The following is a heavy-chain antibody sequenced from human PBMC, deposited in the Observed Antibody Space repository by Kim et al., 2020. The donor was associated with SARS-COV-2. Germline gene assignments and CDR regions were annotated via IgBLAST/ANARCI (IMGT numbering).Heavy chain of an antibody. D-gene: IGHD4-17*01. V-gene: IGHV3-23*01. CDR3: AKDREYMTTVTSSWDS. Sequence: GGSLRLSCAASGFTFSRFAMSWVRQAPGKGLEWVSVIRGSGGSADYADSVKGRFTISRDDSKSTAYLQMSGLTVEDTAVYYCAKDREYMTTVTSSWDSWGQGPLVTVSS. CDR1: GFTFSRFA. J-gene: IGHJ4*02. CDR2: IRGSGGSA.